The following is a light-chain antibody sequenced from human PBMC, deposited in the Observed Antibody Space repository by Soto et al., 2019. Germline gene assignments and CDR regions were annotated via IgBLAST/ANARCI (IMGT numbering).Light chain of an antibody. CDR2: ATS. Sequence: DIQMTQSPSSLAASVGDRVTISCRASQGISNYLAWYQQKPGKAPKLLIYATSTLQSGVSSRFTGSGSGTDFTLTISSLQPEDVATSYCQKYNWPPFTFGPGTKVDI. V-gene: IGKV1-27*01. CDR3: QKYNWPPFT. CDR1: QGISNY. J-gene: IGKJ3*01.